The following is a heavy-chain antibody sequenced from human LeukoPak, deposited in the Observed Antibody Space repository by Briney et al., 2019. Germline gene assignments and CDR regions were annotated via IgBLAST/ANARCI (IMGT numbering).Heavy chain of an antibody. CDR1: GYTFTSYG. CDR2: ISAYNGNA. CDR3: ARRAADNYDILTGYTSYYMDV. J-gene: IGHJ6*03. D-gene: IGHD3-9*01. Sequence: ASVKVSCKASGYTFTSYGISWVRQAPGQGLEWMGWISAYNGNANYAQKLQGRVTMTRDTSTSTVYMELSSLRSEDTAVYYCARRAADNYDILTGYTSYYMDVWGKGTTVTVSS. V-gene: IGHV1-18*01.